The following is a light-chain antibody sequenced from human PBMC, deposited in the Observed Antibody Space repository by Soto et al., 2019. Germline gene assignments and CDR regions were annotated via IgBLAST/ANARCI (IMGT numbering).Light chain of an antibody. J-gene: IGKJ1*01. CDR3: QQYGSSPRT. V-gene: IGKV3D-15*01. Sequence: EIVMTQSPATLSVSPGERATLSCRASQSLSNNLAWYQQKPGQAPRLLIYGASTRATGIPARFSGSGSGTEFTLTISRLEPEDFAVYYCQQYGSSPRTFGQGTKVEIK. CDR2: GAS. CDR1: QSLSNN.